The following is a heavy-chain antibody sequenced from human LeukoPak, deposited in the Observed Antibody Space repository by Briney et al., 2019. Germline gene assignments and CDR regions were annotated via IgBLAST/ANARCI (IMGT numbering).Heavy chain of an antibody. CDR1: GGTFSSYA. Sequence: GASVKVSCKASGGTFSSYAISWVLQAPGQGLEWMGRIIPIFGTANYAQKFQGRVTITTDESTSTAYMELSSLRSEDTAVYYCARGGYYDSSSPFDYWGQGTLVTVSS. D-gene: IGHD3-22*01. J-gene: IGHJ4*02. CDR2: IIPIFGTA. CDR3: ARGGYYDSSSPFDY. V-gene: IGHV1-69*05.